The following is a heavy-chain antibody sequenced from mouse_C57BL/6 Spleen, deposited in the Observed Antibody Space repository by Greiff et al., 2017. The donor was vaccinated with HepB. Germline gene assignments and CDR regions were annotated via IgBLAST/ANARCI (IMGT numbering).Heavy chain of an antibody. Sequence: EVMLVESGGGLVKPGGSLKLSCAASGFTFTDYGMHWVRQAPEKGLEWVAYISSGSSTIYYADTVKGRITISRDNANNTLFLQMTSLRSEDTAMYYCAECGSSYDWYFDVWGTGTTVTVSS. CDR1: GFTFTDYG. D-gene: IGHD1-1*01. CDR2: ISSGSSTI. V-gene: IGHV5-17*01. CDR3: AECGSSYDWYFDV. J-gene: IGHJ1*03.